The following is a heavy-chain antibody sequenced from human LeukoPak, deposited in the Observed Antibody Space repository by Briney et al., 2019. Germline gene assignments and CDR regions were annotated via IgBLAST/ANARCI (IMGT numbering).Heavy chain of an antibody. CDR2: ISSSSSYI. CDR3: ARVRTWGYSYGAFDY. CDR1: GFTFKTYT. V-gene: IGHV3-21*01. Sequence: GGSLRLSCAASGFTFKTYTMHWVRQAPGMGLEWVSSISSSSSYIFYADSVKGRFTISRDNAKNSLYLQMSSLRAEDAAVYYCARVRTWGYSYGAFDYWGQGTLVTVSS. D-gene: IGHD5-18*01. J-gene: IGHJ4*02.